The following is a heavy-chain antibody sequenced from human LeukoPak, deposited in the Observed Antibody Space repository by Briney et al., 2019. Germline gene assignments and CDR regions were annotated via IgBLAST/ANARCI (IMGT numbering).Heavy chain of an antibody. J-gene: IGHJ4*02. D-gene: IGHD3-10*01. Sequence: GGSLRLSCAASGFTFSSYEMNWVRQAPGKGLEWVSYITSSADTIYYADSVKGRFTISRDNAKNSLYLQMNRLRAEDTAVYYWARKRIRGLDYWGQGTLVTVPS. CDR3: ARKRIRGLDY. CDR2: ITSSADTI. V-gene: IGHV3-48*03. CDR1: GFTFSSYE.